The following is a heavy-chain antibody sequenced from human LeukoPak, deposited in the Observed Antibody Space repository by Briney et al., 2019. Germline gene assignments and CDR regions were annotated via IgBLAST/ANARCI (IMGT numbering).Heavy chain of an antibody. CDR1: GFTFSSYW. CDR3: ASIDCWSGYNFDY. D-gene: IGHD3-3*01. Sequence: GGSLRLSCAASGFTFSSYWMSWVRQAPGKGLEGVANIKQDGSEKYYVDSVKGRFTISRDNAKNSLYLQMNSLRAEDTAVYYCASIDCWSGYNFDYWGQGTLVTVSS. J-gene: IGHJ4*02. V-gene: IGHV3-7*01. CDR2: IKQDGSEK.